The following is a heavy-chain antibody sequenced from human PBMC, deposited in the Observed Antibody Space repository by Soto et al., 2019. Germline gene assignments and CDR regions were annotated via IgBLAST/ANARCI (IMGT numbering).Heavy chain of an antibody. J-gene: IGHJ5*02. CDR2: IYYSGST. CDR3: ARRYQRYQQLCWFDP. Sequence: SEILSLTCTVSGGSISSSSYYWGWIRQPPGKGLEWIGSIYYSGSTYYNPSLKSRVTISVDTSKNQFSLKLSSVTAADTAVYYCARRYQRYQQLCWFDPWGQGTLVTVSS. CDR1: GGSISSSSYY. V-gene: IGHV4-39*01. D-gene: IGHD2-2*01.